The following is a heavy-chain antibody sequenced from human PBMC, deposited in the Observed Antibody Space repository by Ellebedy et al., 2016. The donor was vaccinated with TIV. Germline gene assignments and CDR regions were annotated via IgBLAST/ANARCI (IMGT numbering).Heavy chain of an antibody. CDR3: ARAHY. D-gene: IGHD3-10*01. Sequence: SSNWWSWVRQAPGKGLEWVANIKEDGSEKDYVDLVKGRFTISRDNAKNSLYLQMNNLRVEDTAVYYCARAHYWGQGTLVTVSS. CDR2: IKEDGSEK. CDR1: SSNW. V-gene: IGHV3-7*01. J-gene: IGHJ4*02.